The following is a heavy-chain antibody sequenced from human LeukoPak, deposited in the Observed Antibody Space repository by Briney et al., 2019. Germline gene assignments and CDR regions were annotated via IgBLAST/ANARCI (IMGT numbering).Heavy chain of an antibody. D-gene: IGHD3-10*01. CDR3: ALLWFGELLSFPTDGMDV. V-gene: IGHV4-30-2*01. Sequence: PSETLSLTCAVSGGSISSGGYSWSWIRQPPGKGLEWIGYIYHSGSTYYNPSLKSRVTISVDRSKNQFSLKLSSVTAADTAVYYCALLWFGELLSFPTDGMDVWGQGTTVTVSS. J-gene: IGHJ6*02. CDR1: GGSISSGGYS. CDR2: IYHSGST.